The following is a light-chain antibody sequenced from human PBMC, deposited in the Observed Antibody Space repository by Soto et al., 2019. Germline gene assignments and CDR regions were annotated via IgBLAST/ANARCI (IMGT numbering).Light chain of an antibody. CDR2: GAS. J-gene: IGKJ1*01. CDR1: QGVGRF. CDR3: QQRSNWPPRT. V-gene: IGKV3-11*01. Sequence: EIVMTQSPATLSVSPGERATLSCRASQGVGRFLAWYQQKPGQAPRLLIYGASGRATGTPDRFSGSGSGTDFTLTISSLEPEDFAVYYCQQRSNWPPRTFGQGTKVDIK.